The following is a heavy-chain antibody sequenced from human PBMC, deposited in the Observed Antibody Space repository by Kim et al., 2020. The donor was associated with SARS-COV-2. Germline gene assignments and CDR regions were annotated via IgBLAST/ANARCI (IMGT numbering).Heavy chain of an antibody. D-gene: IGHD6-13*01. CDR3: AKGHTSSWSAAIPF. CDR1: GVIFNSYT. V-gene: IGHV3-23*01. J-gene: IGHJ1*01. CDR2: ISHSGYDT. Sequence: GGSLRLSCAASGVIFNSYTMSWVRQAPNKGLEWVSVISHSGYDTYYAGPVKGRFTISRDNSKNTVDLQMNNLRVEDTAAYYCAKGHTSSWSAAIPFWGQG.